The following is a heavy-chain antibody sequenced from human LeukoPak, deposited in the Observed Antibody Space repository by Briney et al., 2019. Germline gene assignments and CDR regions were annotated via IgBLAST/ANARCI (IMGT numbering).Heavy chain of an antibody. V-gene: IGHV1-46*01. J-gene: IGHJ4*02. CDR3: AREKVGVYYYDSSGFHY. D-gene: IGHD3-22*01. CDR2: INPSGGST. Sequence: ASVKVSCKASGGTFSSYTISWVRQAPGQGLEWMGIINPSGGSTSYAQKFQGRVTMTRDTSTSTVYMELSSLRSEDTAVYYCAREKVGVYYYDSSGFHYWGQGTLVTVSS. CDR1: GGTFSSYT.